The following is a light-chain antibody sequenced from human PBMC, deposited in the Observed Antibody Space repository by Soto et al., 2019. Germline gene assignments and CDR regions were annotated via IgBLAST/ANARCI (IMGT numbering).Light chain of an antibody. Sequence: DIQMTQSPSSLSASVGDRVTITCRASQSISSYLNWYQQKPGKAPKLLIYAASSLQSGVPSRFSGSGSGTDLTLTISSLQPEDFATDYCQQSYSTPPLTFGTGTKVDIK. J-gene: IGKJ3*01. V-gene: IGKV1-39*01. CDR3: QQSYSTPPLT. CDR1: QSISSY. CDR2: AAS.